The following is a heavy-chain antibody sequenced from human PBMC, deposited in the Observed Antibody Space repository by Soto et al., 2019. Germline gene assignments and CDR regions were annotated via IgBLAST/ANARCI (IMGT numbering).Heavy chain of an antibody. D-gene: IGHD3-10*01. V-gene: IGHV3-23*01. CDR3: EKDSREGANYGFYSEF. Sequence: GGSLRLSCAASGFTFSSYGMTWVRQAPGKGLEWVSFSSATGAGTYYADSVKGRFTISRDNSKNTLHLQMTSLRADDTAVYYCEKDSREGANYGFYSEFWGQGALVTVS. J-gene: IGHJ4*02. CDR1: GFTFSSYG. CDR2: SSATGAGT.